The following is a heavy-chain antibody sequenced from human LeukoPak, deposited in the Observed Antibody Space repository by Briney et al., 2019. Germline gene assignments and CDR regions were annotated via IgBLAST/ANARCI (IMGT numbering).Heavy chain of an antibody. CDR2: IKEDGSQK. V-gene: IGHV3-7*01. Sequence: PGGSLRLSCAASGFTFSSHWMSWVRQAPGKGLEWVANIKEDGSQKYYVDSVKGRFTISRDNAKNSLYLQMNSLRVEDTAVYYCAGNGRSGDYWGQGTLVTISS. CDR1: GFTFSSHW. D-gene: IGHD3-10*01. CDR3: AGNGRSGDY. J-gene: IGHJ4*02.